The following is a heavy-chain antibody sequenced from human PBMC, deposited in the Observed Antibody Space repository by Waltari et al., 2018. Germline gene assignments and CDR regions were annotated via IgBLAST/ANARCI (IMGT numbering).Heavy chain of an antibody. CDR3: ARHVQRYFDCAYFDL. D-gene: IGHD3-9*01. Sequence: QVQLQESGPGLVKPSETLSLTCTVSGDSLSGYYWSWLRQSPGKGLEWIAYVYYTGSTYYNPSLKSRVTISVDTSKNQFSLKLSSVTAADRAVYYCARHVQRYFDCAYFDLWGQGTLVTVSS. CDR2: VYYTGST. V-gene: IGHV4-59*08. CDR1: GDSLSGYY. J-gene: IGHJ4*02.